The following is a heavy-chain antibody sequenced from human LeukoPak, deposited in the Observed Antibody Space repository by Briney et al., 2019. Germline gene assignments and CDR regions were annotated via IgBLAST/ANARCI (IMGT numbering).Heavy chain of an antibody. V-gene: IGHV5-51*01. CDR3: ARSHYYDSSGYYYFDY. J-gene: IGHJ4*02. D-gene: IGHD3-22*01. Sequence: GESLKISCKGSGYSFTSYWIGGGRQMPGKGLEGMGIIYPGDSDTSYSPSFQGQVTISADKSISTAYLQWSSLKASDTAMYYCARSHYYDSSGYYYFDYWGQGTLVTVSS. CDR1: GYSFTSYW. CDR2: IYPGDSDT.